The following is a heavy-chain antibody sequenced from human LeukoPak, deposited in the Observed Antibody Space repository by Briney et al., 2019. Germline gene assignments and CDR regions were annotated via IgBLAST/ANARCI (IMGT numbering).Heavy chain of an antibody. V-gene: IGHV3-21*01. D-gene: IGHD6-13*01. CDR3: ARHPGSSCP. CDR1: GFTFSSYS. CDR2: ISSSSSYI. Sequence: SGGSLRLSCAASGFTFSSYSMNWVRQAPGKGLEWVSSISSSSSYIYYADSVKSRFTISRDNAKNSLYLQMNSLRAEDTAVYYCARHPGSSCPWGQGTLVTVSS. J-gene: IGHJ5*02.